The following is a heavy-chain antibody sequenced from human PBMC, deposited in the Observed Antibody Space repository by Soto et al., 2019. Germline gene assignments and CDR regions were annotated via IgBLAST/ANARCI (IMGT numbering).Heavy chain of an antibody. J-gene: IGHJ3*02. CDR3: ARRAPHDAFDI. CDR2: ISSTTI. CDR1: GFTFSSYS. V-gene: IGHV3-48*01. Sequence: GGSLRLSCVASGFTFSSYSMNWVRQAPGKGLEWVSYISSTTIYYTDSVKGRFTISRDNAKNSLYLQMNSLRAEDTAVYYCARRAPHDAFDIWGQGSLVTVSS.